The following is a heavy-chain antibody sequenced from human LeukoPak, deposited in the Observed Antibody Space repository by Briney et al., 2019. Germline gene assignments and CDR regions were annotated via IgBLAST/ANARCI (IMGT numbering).Heavy chain of an antibody. CDR2: INPSGGST. CDR3: AHRDGGAPYGFDI. CDR1: GYTFTSYY. Sequence: GASVKVSCKASGYTFTSYYMHWVRQAPGQGLEWMGIINPSGGSTSYAQKFQGRVTMTRDTSTSTVYMELSSLRSEDTAVYYCAHRDGGAPYGFDIWGQGTMVRLF. J-gene: IGHJ3*02. D-gene: IGHD3-16*01. V-gene: IGHV1-46*03.